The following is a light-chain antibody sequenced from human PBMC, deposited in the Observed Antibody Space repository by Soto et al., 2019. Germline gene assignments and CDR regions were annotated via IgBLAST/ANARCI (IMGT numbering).Light chain of an antibody. CDR2: EVS. Sequence: QSALTQPRSVSGSPGQSVTISCTGTSSDVGGYNFVSWYQQYPGKAPKLMIYEVSLRPSGVSSRFSGSKSGDTASLSISGLQAEDEAEYYCSSYRSTNTVVFGGGTKLTVL. V-gene: IGLV2-11*01. J-gene: IGLJ3*02. CDR1: SSDVGGYNF. CDR3: SSYRSTNTVV.